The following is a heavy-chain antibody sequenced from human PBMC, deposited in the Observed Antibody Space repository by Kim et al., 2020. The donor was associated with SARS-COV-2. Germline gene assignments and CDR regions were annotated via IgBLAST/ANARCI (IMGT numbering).Heavy chain of an antibody. CDR2: IYYSGST. Sequence: SETLSLTCTVSGGSISSGGYYWSWIRQHPGKGLEWIGYIYYSGSTYYNPSLKSRVTISVDTSKNQFSLKLSSVTAADTAVYYCARDGTVRQGLYGMDVWGQGTTVTVSS. J-gene: IGHJ6*02. D-gene: IGHD1-26*01. V-gene: IGHV4-31*03. CDR3: ARDGTVRQGLYGMDV. CDR1: GGSISSGGYY.